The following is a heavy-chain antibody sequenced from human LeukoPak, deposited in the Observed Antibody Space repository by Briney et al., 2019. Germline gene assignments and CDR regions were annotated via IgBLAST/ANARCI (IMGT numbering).Heavy chain of an antibody. CDR3: ARAPAAAGRFDY. V-gene: IGHV4-39*07. CDR1: GGSISSSSYY. Sequence: SETLSLTCTVSGGSISSSSYYWGWIRQPPGKGLEWIGSIYYSGSTNYNPSLKSRVTISVDTSKNQFSLKQSSVTAADTAVYYCARAPAAAGRFDYWGQGTLVTVSS. CDR2: IYYSGST. J-gene: IGHJ4*02. D-gene: IGHD6-13*01.